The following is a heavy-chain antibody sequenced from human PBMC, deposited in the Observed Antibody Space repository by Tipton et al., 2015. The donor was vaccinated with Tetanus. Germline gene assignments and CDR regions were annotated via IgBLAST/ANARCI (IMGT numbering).Heavy chain of an antibody. J-gene: IGHJ6*02. Sequence: SLRLSCAASGFTFSNYAMTWVRQAPGKGLEWVSLIRGNGVYTYYADSVKGRFTISRDNSKNTLYLQMNSLRAEDTALYYCAKDLVWGVNYYYYGMDVWGQGTTVTVSS. CDR1: GFTFSNYA. CDR2: IRGNGVYT. V-gene: IGHV3-23*01. D-gene: IGHD3-16*01. CDR3: AKDLVWGVNYYYYGMDV.